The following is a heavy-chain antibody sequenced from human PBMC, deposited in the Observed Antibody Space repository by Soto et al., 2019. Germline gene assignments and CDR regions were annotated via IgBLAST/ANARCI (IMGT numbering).Heavy chain of an antibody. J-gene: IGHJ6*03. CDR3: ARDLRIAARDYYMDV. D-gene: IGHD6-6*01. CDR1: GYTFTSYA. V-gene: IGHV1-3*01. CDR2: INAGNGNT. Sequence: QVQLVQSGAEVKKPGASVKVSCKASGYTFTSYAMHWVRQAPGQRLEWMGWINAGNGNTKYSQKFQGRVTITRDTAESTAYMELSSLRSEDTAVYYCARDLRIAARDYYMDVWGKGTTVTVSS.